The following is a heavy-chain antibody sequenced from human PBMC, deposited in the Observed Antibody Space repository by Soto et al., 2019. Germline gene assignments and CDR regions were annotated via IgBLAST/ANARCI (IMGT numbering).Heavy chain of an antibody. V-gene: IGHV3-48*02. CDR2: ISSSSSTI. Sequence: GGSLRLSCAASGFTFSSYSMNWVRQAPGKGLEWVSYISSSSSTIYYADSVKGRFTISRDNAKNSLYLQMNSLRDEDTAVYYCARDLEFGPPIVVVISLPFDYWGQGTLVTVSS. CDR1: GFTFSSYS. D-gene: IGHD3-22*01. J-gene: IGHJ4*02. CDR3: ARDLEFGPPIVVVISLPFDY.